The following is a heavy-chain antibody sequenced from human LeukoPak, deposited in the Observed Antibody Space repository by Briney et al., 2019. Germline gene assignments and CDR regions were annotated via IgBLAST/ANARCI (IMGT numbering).Heavy chain of an antibody. J-gene: IGHJ4*02. Sequence: GGSLRLSCAASGFTFSGYGMHWVRQPPGKGLEWVAVIWSDGSNKYYEDSVKGRFTISRDNAKNTLYLQMNSLRAEDTAVYYCARGIYTGYHYFDYWGQGTLDTVSS. D-gene: IGHD5-12*01. CDR1: GFTFSGYG. V-gene: IGHV3-33*01. CDR3: ARGIYTGYHYFDY. CDR2: IWSDGSNK.